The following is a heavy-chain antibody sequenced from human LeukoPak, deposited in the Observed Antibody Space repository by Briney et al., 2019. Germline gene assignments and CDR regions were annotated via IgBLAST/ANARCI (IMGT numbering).Heavy chain of an antibody. D-gene: IGHD2-21*02. CDR1: GGSISSGSYY. Sequence: PSETLSLTCTVSGGSISSGSYYWSWIRQPAGKGLEWIGRIYTSGSTNYNPSLKSRVSISIDTSKTQFALKVNSVTVADTAVYYCARILDLVTTKTIDYWGQGSLVIVSS. CDR2: IYTSGST. V-gene: IGHV4-61*02. J-gene: IGHJ4*02. CDR3: ARILDLVTTKTIDY.